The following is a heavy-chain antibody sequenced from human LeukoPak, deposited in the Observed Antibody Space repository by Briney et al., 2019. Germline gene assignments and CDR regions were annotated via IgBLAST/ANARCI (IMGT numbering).Heavy chain of an antibody. CDR1: GFTFSSYW. D-gene: IGHD1-26*01. V-gene: IGHV3-74*01. CDR3: ARDRGGSYYDY. J-gene: IGHJ4*02. Sequence: GGSLRLSCAVSGFTFSSYWMHWVRQAPGKGLVWVSRINSDGGSTSYADSVKGRFTISRDNAKNTLYLQMNSLRAEDTAVYYCARDRGGSYYDYWGQGTLVTVSS. CDR2: INSDGGST.